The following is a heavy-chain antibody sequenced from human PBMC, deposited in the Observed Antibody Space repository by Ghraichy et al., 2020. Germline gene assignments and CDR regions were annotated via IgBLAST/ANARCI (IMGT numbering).Heavy chain of an antibody. D-gene: IGHD3-3*01. CDR3: ARSGGVIRFLQWLFPY. Sequence: SETLSLTCTVSGGSISSSSYYWGWIRQPPGKGLEWIGNIDYSGSTYYNPSLNSRVTISVDTSKNQFSLKLSSVTAADTAVYHCARSGGVIRFLQWLFPYWGQGIVVTVSS. J-gene: IGHJ4*02. V-gene: IGHV4-39*01. CDR2: IDYSGST. CDR1: GGSISSSSYY.